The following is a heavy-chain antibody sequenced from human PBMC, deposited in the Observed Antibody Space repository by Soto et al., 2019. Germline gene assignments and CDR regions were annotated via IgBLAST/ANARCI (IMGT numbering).Heavy chain of an antibody. CDR1: GGSISSSGSY. Sequence: SETLSLTCSVSGGSISSSGSYWGWIRQPPGKGLEWIGSIDYAGNTYYNPSLRSRLTISADTSKNQFSLKLTSVTAADTAVFFCARQYNFRGQGTLVTVSS. J-gene: IGHJ4*02. D-gene: IGHD1-1*01. CDR3: ARQYNF. CDR2: IDYAGNT. V-gene: IGHV4-39*01.